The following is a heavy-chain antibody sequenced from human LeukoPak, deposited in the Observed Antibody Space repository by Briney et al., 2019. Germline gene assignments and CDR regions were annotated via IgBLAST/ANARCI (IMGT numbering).Heavy chain of an antibody. Sequence: HPGGSLRLSCADSGFGFSRSAMTWVRQAPGRGLEWVASIGGAGGGITAGITYYSDSVKGRFTISRDNSKNTLYLQMDSLRAEDTAVYYCAKATSGSYRGNTDYWGQGTLVTVSS. CDR1: GFGFSRSA. V-gene: IGHV3-23*01. CDR3: AKATSGSYRGNTDY. J-gene: IGHJ4*02. CDR2: IGGAGGGITAGIT. D-gene: IGHD1-26*01.